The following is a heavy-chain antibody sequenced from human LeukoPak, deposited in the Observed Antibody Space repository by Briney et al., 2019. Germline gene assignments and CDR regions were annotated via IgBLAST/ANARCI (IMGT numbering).Heavy chain of an antibody. Sequence: GGSLRLSCAASGFTFSSYWMHWVRHAPGKGLVWVSRSKSEGSTNYADSVKSRFTISRDNTKNTVSLQMNSLRAEDTGVYYCARAPSEIGGYYPEYFRHWGQGTLVTVSS. CDR2: SKSEGST. J-gene: IGHJ1*01. CDR1: GFTFSSYW. CDR3: ARAPSEIGGYYPEYFRH. D-gene: IGHD3-22*01. V-gene: IGHV3-74*01.